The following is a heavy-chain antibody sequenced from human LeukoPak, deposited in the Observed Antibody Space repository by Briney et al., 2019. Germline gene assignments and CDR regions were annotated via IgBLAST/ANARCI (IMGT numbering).Heavy chain of an antibody. Sequence: GGSLRLSCADSGFTFDLYSMNWVRQAPGKGLEWLSYISGSSTTIDYADSVKGRFTISRDNAKNSMYLQMNSLRAEDTATYYCARGVGSFEIWGQGTMVTVSS. D-gene: IGHD2-2*03. CDR2: ISGSSTTI. J-gene: IGHJ3*02. CDR3: ARGVGSFEI. CDR1: GFTFDLYS. V-gene: IGHV3-48*01.